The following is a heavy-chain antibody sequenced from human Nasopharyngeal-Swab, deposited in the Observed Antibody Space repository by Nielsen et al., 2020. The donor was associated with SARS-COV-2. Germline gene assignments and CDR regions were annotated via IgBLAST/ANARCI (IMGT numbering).Heavy chain of an antibody. Sequence: GESLKISCTASGFTFGDYAMSWFRQVPGRGLEWVGFIRNQAYGRTTEYAASVKGRFTISRDDSKSIAYLQMNSLKTEDTAMYYCTRDRGVPAPSTFDYWGQGTLVTVSS. J-gene: IGHJ4*02. V-gene: IGHV3-49*03. CDR2: IRNQAYGRTT. D-gene: IGHD2-2*01. CDR3: TRDRGVPAPSTFDY. CDR1: GFTFGDYA.